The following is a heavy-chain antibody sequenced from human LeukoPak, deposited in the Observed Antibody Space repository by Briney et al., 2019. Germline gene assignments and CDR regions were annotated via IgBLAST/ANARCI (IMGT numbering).Heavy chain of an antibody. CDR2: INHSGST. Sequence: SETLSLTCAVYGGSFSGYYWSWIRQPPGKGLEWIGEINHSGSTNYNPSLKSRVTISVDTSKNQFSLKLSSVTAADTAVYYCARGANDDFWSGYYRSRSRYYYYYMDVWGKGTTVTVSS. V-gene: IGHV4-34*01. CDR1: GGSFSGYY. J-gene: IGHJ6*03. D-gene: IGHD3-3*01. CDR3: ARGANDDFWSGYYRSRSRYYYYYMDV.